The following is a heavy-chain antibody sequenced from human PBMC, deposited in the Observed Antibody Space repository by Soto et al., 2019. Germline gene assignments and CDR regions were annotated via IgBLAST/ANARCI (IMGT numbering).Heavy chain of an antibody. CDR3: ARLEVVVAARYYYYYYMDV. D-gene: IGHD2-15*01. J-gene: IGHJ6*03. Sequence: PGKGLEWIGSIKYSGSTYYNPSLKSRVTISVDTSKNQFSLKLSSVTAADTAVYYCARLEVVVAARYYYYYYMDVWGKGTTVTVSS. CDR2: IKYSGST. V-gene: IGHV4-39*01.